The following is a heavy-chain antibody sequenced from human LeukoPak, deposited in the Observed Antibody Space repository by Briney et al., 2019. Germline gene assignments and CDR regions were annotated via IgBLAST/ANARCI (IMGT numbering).Heavy chain of an antibody. CDR2: IYVTGN. Sequence: SETLSLTCTVSGGSIGTCYWSWVRQSPGKGLEWIGYIYVTGNRYNPYLQSRVTISVDTSRNQFFLKMSSVTAADTAVYYCARHIGGGIEDMDVWGKGTTVTVSS. CDR3: ARHIGGGIEDMDV. V-gene: IGHV4-59*08. J-gene: IGHJ6*03. CDR1: GGSIGTCY. D-gene: IGHD3-16*02.